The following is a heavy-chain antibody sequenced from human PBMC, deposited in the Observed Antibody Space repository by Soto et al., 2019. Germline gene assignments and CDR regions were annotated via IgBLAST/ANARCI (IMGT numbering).Heavy chain of an antibody. D-gene: IGHD3-22*01. CDR2: ISAYNGNT. V-gene: IGHV1-18*01. CDR1: GYTFTSYG. CDR3: ARHYYSDAPRWFDP. J-gene: IGHJ5*02. Sequence: GASVKVSCKASGYTFTSYGISWVRQAPGQGLEWMGWISAYNGNTNYAQKLQGRVAMTTDTSTSTAYMELRSLRSDDTAVYYCARHYYSDAPRWFDPWGQGTLVTVSS.